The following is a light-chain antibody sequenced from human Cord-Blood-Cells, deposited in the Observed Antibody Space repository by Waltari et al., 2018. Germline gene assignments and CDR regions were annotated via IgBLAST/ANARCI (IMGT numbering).Light chain of an antibody. CDR2: GNS. Sequence: QSVLTQPPSVSGAPGQRVTISCTGSSSNIGAAYAVHWYQQLPGTAPKLLIYGNSNRPSGVPDRFSGSKSGTSASLAITGLQAEDEADYYCQSYDSSLSGWVFGGGTKLTVL. CDR1: SSNIGAAYA. V-gene: IGLV1-40*01. J-gene: IGLJ3*02. CDR3: QSYDSSLSGWV.